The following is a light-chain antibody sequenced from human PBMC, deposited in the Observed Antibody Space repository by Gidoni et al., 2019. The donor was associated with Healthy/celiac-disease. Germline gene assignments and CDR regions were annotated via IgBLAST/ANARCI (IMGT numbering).Light chain of an antibody. J-gene: IGKJ4*01. CDR1: QRVSSN. V-gene: IGKV3-15*01. Sequence: EIVMTQSPATLSVSTGERATLSCRASQRVSSNLAWYQQKPGQAPRLLIYGASTRATGIPARFSGSGSGTEFTLTISSLQSEDFAVYYCQQYNNWPPTFGGGTKVEIK. CDR3: QQYNNWPPT. CDR2: GAS.